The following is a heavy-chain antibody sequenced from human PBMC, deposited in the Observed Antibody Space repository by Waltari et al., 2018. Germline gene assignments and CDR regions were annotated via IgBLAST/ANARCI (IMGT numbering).Heavy chain of an antibody. V-gene: IGHV3-48*03. J-gene: IGHJ4*02. CDR2: ISSSGSTI. D-gene: IGHD6-13*01. CDR1: GFDSSGYE. CDR3: ARDRAGFEY. Sequence: EVQLVESGGGLVQPGGSLRLSCAASGFDSSGYEMNWVRQAPGKGLEWVSQISSSGSTIDYADSVKGRFTISRDNARNSLFLQMNSLRVEDTAVYYCARDRAGFEYWGRGTLVTVSS.